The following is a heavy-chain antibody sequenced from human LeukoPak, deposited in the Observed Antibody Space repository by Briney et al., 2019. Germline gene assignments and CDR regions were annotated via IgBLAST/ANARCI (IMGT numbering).Heavy chain of an antibody. Sequence: GGSLRLSCAASGFTVSSNYMSWVRQAPGKGLEWVSVIYSGGSTYYADSVKGRFTISRDNSKNTLYLQMNSLRAEDTAVYYCARDYYDSRTSFDYWGQGTLVTVSS. CDR1: GFTVSSNY. J-gene: IGHJ4*02. D-gene: IGHD3-22*01. CDR3: ARDYYDSRTSFDY. CDR2: IYSGGST. V-gene: IGHV3-53*01.